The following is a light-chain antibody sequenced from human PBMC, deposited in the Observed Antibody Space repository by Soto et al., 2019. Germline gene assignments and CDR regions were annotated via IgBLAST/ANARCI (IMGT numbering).Light chain of an antibody. CDR1: QSVSSN. J-gene: IGKJ1*01. Sequence: EIVMTQSPATLSVSPGERATLSCRASQSVSSNLAWYQQKPGQAPRLLIYGASTRATGIPVRFSGSGSGTEFTLTISSLQSEDFAVYYCQQYNNWPPWTFGQRTKVEIK. CDR2: GAS. CDR3: QQYNNWPPWT. V-gene: IGKV3-15*01.